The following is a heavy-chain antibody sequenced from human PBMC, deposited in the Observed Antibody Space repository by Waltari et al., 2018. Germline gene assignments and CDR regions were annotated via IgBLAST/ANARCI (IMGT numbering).Heavy chain of an antibody. Sequence: QMQLVQSVPEVKKPGTSVKVSCKASGFTFTSSAVQWLRQARGQRLEWIGWIVVGSGNTHYAQKFHESVTITRDMSTSKAYMELSSLRSEYTAVYYCAALRYFDWHHGDAFDIWCQGTMVTVSS. J-gene: IGHJ3*02. V-gene: IGHV1-58*01. CDR1: GFTFTSSA. D-gene: IGHD3-9*01. CDR2: IVVGSGNT. CDR3: AALRYFDWHHGDAFDI.